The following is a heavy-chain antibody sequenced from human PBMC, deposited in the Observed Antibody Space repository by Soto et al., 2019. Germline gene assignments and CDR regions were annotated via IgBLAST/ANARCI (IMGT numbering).Heavy chain of an antibody. J-gene: IGHJ4*02. Sequence: PGGLLELAISACMFTFSNSWMCWVRKNKGKGLEWVGRIKSKTDGGTTDYAAPVKGRFTISRDDSKNTLYLQMNSLKTEDTAVYYCTTCVVTAMVPNFDYWGQGTLVTGSS. CDR3: TTCVVTAMVPNFDY. CDR2: IKSKTDGGTT. D-gene: IGHD2-21*02. V-gene: IGHV3-15*01. CDR1: MFTFSNSW.